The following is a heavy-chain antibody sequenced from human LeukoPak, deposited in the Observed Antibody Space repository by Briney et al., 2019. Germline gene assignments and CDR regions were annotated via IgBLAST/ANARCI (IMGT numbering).Heavy chain of an antibody. CDR2: IRYDGSNK. J-gene: IGHJ1*01. CDR1: GFTFSSYG. Sequence: GGSLRLSCAASGFTFSSYGMHWVRQAPGKGLEWVAFIRYDGSNKYYADSVKGRFTISRDNSKNTLYLQMNSLRAEDTAVYYCAKGFHYGGNPIAEYFQHWGQGTLVTVSS. CDR3: AKGFHYGGNPIAEYFQH. D-gene: IGHD4-23*01. V-gene: IGHV3-30*02.